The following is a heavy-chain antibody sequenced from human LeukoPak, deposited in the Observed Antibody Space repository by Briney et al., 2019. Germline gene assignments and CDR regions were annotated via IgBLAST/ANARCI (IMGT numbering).Heavy chain of an antibody. CDR2: ISPHTGGA. V-gene: IGHV1-2*02. J-gene: IGHJ4*02. CDR3: ATVGETYYFDGSGYQALHY. Sequence: ASVKVSCKTSGHTFTVYYIHWVRQAPGQGLEWMGWISPHTGGANYAQRFQGRVTMTRDTSISTAYMELSRLRSDDTAVYYCATVGETYYFDGSGYQALHYWGQGTLVTVSS. D-gene: IGHD3-22*01. CDR1: GHTFTVYY.